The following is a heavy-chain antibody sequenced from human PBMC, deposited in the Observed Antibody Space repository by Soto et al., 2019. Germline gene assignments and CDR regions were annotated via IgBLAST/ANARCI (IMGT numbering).Heavy chain of an antibody. CDR2: IKQDGSEA. J-gene: IGHJ4*02. V-gene: IGHV3-7*01. CDR3: GGSPGWAFDY. CDR1: GFTFSSYW. D-gene: IGHD6-19*01. Sequence: GGSLRLSCAVSGFTFSSYWMGWVRQAPGKGLEWVANIKQDGSEAYYVASVKGRFIISRDNAKNSVYLQMNSLTVKDTAFYYCGGSPGWAFDYWGQGTLVTVSS.